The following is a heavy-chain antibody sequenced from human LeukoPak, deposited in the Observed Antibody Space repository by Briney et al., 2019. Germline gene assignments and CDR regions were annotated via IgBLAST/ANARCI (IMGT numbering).Heavy chain of an antibody. V-gene: IGHV4-30-2*01. CDR3: ARDSGDYPYYFDS. Sequence: SETLSLTCAVSGGSISSGIYSWNWIRQPPGMGLGWLGYIYHTGHTYYNPSLKSRVTISVDRSKNQFSLKLSSVTAADTAVYYCARDSGDYPYYFDSWGQGALVTVSS. D-gene: IGHD3-10*01. J-gene: IGHJ4*02. CDR2: IYHTGHT. CDR1: GGSISSGIYS.